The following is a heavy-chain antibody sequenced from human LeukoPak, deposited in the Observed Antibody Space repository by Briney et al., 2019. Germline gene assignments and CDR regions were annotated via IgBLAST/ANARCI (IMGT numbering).Heavy chain of an antibody. V-gene: IGHV3-7*01. CDR3: ARADCSSTSCYPY. Sequence: PGGSLRLSCAASGFTFSSYWMSWVRQAPGKGLEWVANIKQDGSEKYYVDSVKGRFTISRDNAKNSLYLQMNSLRAEDTAVYYCARADCSSTSCYPYRGQGTLVTVSS. J-gene: IGHJ4*02. D-gene: IGHD2-2*01. CDR1: GFTFSSYW. CDR2: IKQDGSEK.